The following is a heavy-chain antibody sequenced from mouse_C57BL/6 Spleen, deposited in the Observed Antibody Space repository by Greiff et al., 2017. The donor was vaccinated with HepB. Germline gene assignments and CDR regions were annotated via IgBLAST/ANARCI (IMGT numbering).Heavy chain of an antibody. J-gene: IGHJ3*01. CDR2: IRSKSSNYAT. V-gene: IGHV10-3*01. Sequence: DVKLVESGGGLVQPKGSLKLSCAASGFTFNTYAMHWVRQAPGKGLEWVARIRSKSSNYATYYADSVKDRFTISRDDSQSMLYLQMNNLKTEDTAMYYFVREKGLYGNYGFAYWGQGTLVTVSA. D-gene: IGHD2-1*01. CDR1: GFTFNTYA. CDR3: VREKGLYGNYGFAY.